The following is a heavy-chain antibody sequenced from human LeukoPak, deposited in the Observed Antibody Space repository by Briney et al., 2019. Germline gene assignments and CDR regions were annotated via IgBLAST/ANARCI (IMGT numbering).Heavy chain of an antibody. D-gene: IGHD6-19*01. J-gene: IGHJ5*02. Sequence: GGSLKLSCAASGLPFNNYWIHWVRQAPGKGLMWVSSINTDGRTTRYAASVQGRFTISRDNAKNTLSLQMNSLRDDDTAVYYCARAGASGWYAAGWFDPWGQGTLVTVSS. CDR3: ARAGASGWYAAGWFDP. V-gene: IGHV3-74*01. CDR1: GLPFNNYW. CDR2: INTDGRTT.